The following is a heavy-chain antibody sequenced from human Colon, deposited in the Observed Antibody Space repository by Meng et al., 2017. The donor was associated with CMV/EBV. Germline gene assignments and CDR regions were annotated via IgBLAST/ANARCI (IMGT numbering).Heavy chain of an antibody. D-gene: IGHD3-10*01. CDR2: ILFDGSDA. CDR1: GFTFSNYA. V-gene: IGHV3-30*02. J-gene: IGHJ4*02. Sequence: LSLTCVASGFTFSNYAMHWVRQAPGKRPEWLTFILFDGSDAHYADSLGGRFTISRDDSKNTLYLQMNSLRLDDTAVYYCAKDMGRRAAYYGYCDSWGQGTLVTVSS. CDR3: AKDMGRRAAYYGYCDS.